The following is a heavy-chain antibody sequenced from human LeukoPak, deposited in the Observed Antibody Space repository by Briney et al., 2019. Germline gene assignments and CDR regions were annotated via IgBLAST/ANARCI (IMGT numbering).Heavy chain of an antibody. J-gene: IGHJ6*02. Sequence: ASVKVSCKASGYTFTGYYMHWVRQAPGQGLEWMGWINPNSGGTNYAQKFQGWVTMTRDTSISTAYMELSRLRSDDTAVYYCARAPVGAVAGYYYYGMDVWGQGTTVTVSS. V-gene: IGHV1-2*04. CDR1: GYTFTGYY. CDR2: INPNSGGT. CDR3: ARAPVGAVAGYYYYGMDV. D-gene: IGHD6-19*01.